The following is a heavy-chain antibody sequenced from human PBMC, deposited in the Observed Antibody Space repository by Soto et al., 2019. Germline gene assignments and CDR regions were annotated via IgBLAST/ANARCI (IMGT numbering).Heavy chain of an antibody. V-gene: IGHV4-59*01. CDR3: AGGISPEDKWFDP. CDR2: IYYIGNT. J-gene: IGHJ5*02. D-gene: IGHD1-20*01. Sequence: PSETLSLTCTVSGGSISSYYWSWIRQPPGKGLEWIGYIYYIGNTNYNPSLKSRVTISVDTSKNQFSLKLSSVTAADTAVYYCAGGISPEDKWFDPWGQGTLVTVSS. CDR1: GGSISSYY.